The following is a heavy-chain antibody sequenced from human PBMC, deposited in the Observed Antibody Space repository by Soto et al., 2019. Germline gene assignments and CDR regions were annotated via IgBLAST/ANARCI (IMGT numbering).Heavy chain of an antibody. CDR1: GYTFTSYG. CDR2: ISAYNGIT. J-gene: IGHJ4*02. CDR3: ARDTRVQYQLLYNDY. D-gene: IGHD2-2*01. Sequence: ASVKVSCKASGYTFTSYGISWVRQAPGQGLERMGWISAYNGITNYAQKLQGRVTMTTDTSTSTAYMELRSLRSDDTAVYYCARDTRVQYQLLYNDYWGQGTLVTVSS. V-gene: IGHV1-18*01.